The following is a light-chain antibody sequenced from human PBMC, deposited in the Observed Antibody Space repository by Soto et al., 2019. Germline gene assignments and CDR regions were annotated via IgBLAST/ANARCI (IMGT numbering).Light chain of an antibody. CDR3: GTWDSSLSALVV. V-gene: IGLV1-51*01. Sequence: QSVLTQPPSVSAAPGQKVTISCSGSSSNIGNNYVSWYQQLPGTAPKLLIYDNNKRPSGIPDRFSGSKSGTSATLGITGLQTGDEADYYRGTWDSSLSALVVFGGGTKLTVL. CDR2: DNN. J-gene: IGLJ2*01. CDR1: SSNIGNNY.